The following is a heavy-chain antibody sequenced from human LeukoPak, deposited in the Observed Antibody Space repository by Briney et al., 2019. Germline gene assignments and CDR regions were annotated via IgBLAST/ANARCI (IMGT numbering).Heavy chain of an antibody. D-gene: IGHD2-15*01. Sequence: SETLSLTCTVSGGSISSYYWSWIRQPPGKGLEWIGEINHSGSTNYNPSLKSRVTISVDTSKNQFSLKLSSVTAADTAVYYCARGPGDCSGGSCYPRNWFDPWGQGTLVTVSS. V-gene: IGHV4-34*01. CDR1: GGSISSYY. CDR3: ARGPGDCSGGSCYPRNWFDP. CDR2: INHSGST. J-gene: IGHJ5*02.